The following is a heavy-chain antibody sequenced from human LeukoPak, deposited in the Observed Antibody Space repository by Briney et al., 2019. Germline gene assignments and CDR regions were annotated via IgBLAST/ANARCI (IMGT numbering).Heavy chain of an antibody. CDR3: ARPVGNYDLWSGMDAFDI. CDR1: GGSFSGYY. V-gene: IGHV4-39*01. Sequence: SETLSLTCAVYGGSFSGYYWGWIRQPPGKGLEWIGSIYYSGSTYYNPSLKSRVTISVDTSKNQFSLKLSSVTAADTAVYYCARPVGNYDLWSGMDAFDIWGQGTMVTVSS. J-gene: IGHJ3*02. CDR2: IYYSGST. D-gene: IGHD3-3*01.